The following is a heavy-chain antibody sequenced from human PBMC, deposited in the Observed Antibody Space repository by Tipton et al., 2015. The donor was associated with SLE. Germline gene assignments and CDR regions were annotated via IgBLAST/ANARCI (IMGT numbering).Heavy chain of an antibody. CDR1: GGSITSHY. J-gene: IGHJ4*02. CDR2: IYYTGDT. Sequence: TLSLTCTVSGGSITSHYWSWIRQPPGKGLEWIGYIYYTGDTKYNPSLKSRATISVDTSKKKFSLKLNSVTAADTAVYYCARDDTDGESSGIPGDYWGQGTLVTFSS. CDR3: ARDDTDGESSGIPGDY. D-gene: IGHD3-22*01. V-gene: IGHV4-59*11.